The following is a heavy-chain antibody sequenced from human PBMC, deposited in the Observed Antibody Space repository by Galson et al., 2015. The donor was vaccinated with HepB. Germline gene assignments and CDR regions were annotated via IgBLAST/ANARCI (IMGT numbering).Heavy chain of an antibody. J-gene: IGHJ4*02. D-gene: IGHD3-22*01. V-gene: IGHV3-30-3*01. Sequence: SLRLSCAASGFTFDNFAMHWVRQAPGKGLDWVAVISYDGTNKYYADSVKGRFTISRDNSKNTLYLQMNSLRPEDTAVYYCPRGAGDSSGSEPALFDSWGQGTLVTVSS. CDR2: ISYDGTNK. CDR1: GFTFDNFA. CDR3: PRGAGDSSGSEPALFDS.